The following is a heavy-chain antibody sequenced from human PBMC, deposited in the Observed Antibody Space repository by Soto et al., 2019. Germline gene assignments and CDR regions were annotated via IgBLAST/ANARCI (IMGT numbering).Heavy chain of an antibody. CDR3: ARSPGYSASWGYFYYGIKI. J-gene: IGHJ6*02. V-gene: IGHV1-18*01. CDR2: INTYHGNT. D-gene: IGHD6-13*01. CDR1: GYTFTNYG. Sequence: QVQLVQSGAELKKPGASVKVSCKASGYTFTNYGISGVRQAPGQGLEWMGWINTYHGNTKYAQKLQGRVTMTTDTSTSTAYMELTSLRSDDTAVYYCARSPGYSASWGYFYYGIKIWGQWTTVIVSS.